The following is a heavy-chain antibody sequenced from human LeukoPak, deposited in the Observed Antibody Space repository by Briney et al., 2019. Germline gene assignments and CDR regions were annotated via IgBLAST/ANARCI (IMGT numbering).Heavy chain of an antibody. D-gene: IGHD3-3*01. CDR1: GDSVSSNSAA. CDR2: TYYRSKWYN. CDR3: ARDPLYYDFWSGSHSDWFDP. J-gene: IGHJ5*02. Sequence: NPSQTLSLTCAISGDSVSSNSAAWSWIRQSPSRGLEWLGRTYYRSKWYNDYAVSVKSRITINPDTSKNQFSLQLNSVTPEDTAVYYCARDPLYYDFWSGSHSDWFDPWGQGTLVTVSS. V-gene: IGHV6-1*01.